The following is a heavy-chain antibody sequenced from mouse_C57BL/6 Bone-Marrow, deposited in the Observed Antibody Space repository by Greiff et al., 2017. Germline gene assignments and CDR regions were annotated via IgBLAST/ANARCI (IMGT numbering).Heavy chain of an antibody. Sequence: QVQLQQPGAELVKPGASVKLSCKASGYTFTSYWMQWVKQRPGQGLEWIGEIDPSDSYTNYNQKFKGKATLTVDTSSSTAYMQLSSLTSEDSAVYYCARSGTHYWGQGTSVTVSS. J-gene: IGHJ4*01. CDR3: ARSGTHY. CDR2: IDPSDSYT. D-gene: IGHD1-1*01. CDR1: GYTFTSYW. V-gene: IGHV1-50*01.